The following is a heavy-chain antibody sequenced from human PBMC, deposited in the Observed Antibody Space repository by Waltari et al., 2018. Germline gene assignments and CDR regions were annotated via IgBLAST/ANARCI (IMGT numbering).Heavy chain of an antibody. D-gene: IGHD6-19*01. CDR2: ISSSGSYI. CDR1: GFTFSSYS. V-gene: IGHV3-21*01. Sequence: EVQLVESGGGLVKPGGSLRLSCAASGFTFSSYSMNWVRQAPGKGLEWVSSISSSGSYIEDADSVRCRVTISRDNGKNSLYLQMNRLRAEDTAVYYCARDGMVVAGTNYWGQGTLVTVSS. CDR3: ARDGMVVAGTNY. J-gene: IGHJ4*02.